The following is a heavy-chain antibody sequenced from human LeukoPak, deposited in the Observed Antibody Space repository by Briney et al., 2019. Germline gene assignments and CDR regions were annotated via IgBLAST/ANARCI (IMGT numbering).Heavy chain of an antibody. CDR3: AREWVQPIPHGHHYYYYMDV. Sequence: SETLSLTCTVSGGSISNSSYYWSWIRQPPGKGLEWIGYIYYGGSTNYNPSLKSRVTISVDTSKNQFSLKLSSVTAADTAVYYCAREWVQPIPHGHHYYYYMDVWGKGTTVTISS. J-gene: IGHJ6*03. V-gene: IGHV4-61*01. CDR1: GGSISNSSYY. D-gene: IGHD2-2*01. CDR2: IYYGGST.